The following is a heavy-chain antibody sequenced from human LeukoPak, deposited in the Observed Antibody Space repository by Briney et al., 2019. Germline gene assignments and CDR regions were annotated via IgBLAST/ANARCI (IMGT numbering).Heavy chain of an antibody. CDR3: ARSYSGSYQSDY. CDR2: MNPNSGNT. V-gene: IGHV1-8*03. D-gene: IGHD1-26*01. J-gene: IGHJ4*02. Sequence: ASVKVSCKASGYTFTSYDINWVRQAAGQGLEWMGWMNPNSGNTGYAQKFQGRVTITRNTSISTAYMVLSSLRSEDTAVYYCARSYSGSYQSDYWGQGTLVTVSS. CDR1: GYTFTSYD.